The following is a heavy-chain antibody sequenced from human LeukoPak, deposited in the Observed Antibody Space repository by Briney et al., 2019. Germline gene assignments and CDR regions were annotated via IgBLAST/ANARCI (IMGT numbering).Heavy chain of an antibody. Sequence: MSSETLSLTCTVSGGPISSSSYYWGWIRQPPGKGLEWIGSIYYSGSTYYNPSLKSRVTISVDTSKNQFSLKLSSVTAADTAVYYCARLLRGAYYDFWSGPNWFDPWGQGTLVTVSS. CDR3: ARLLRGAYYDFWSGPNWFDP. J-gene: IGHJ5*02. D-gene: IGHD3-3*01. CDR1: GGPISSSSYY. V-gene: IGHV4-39*01. CDR2: IYYSGST.